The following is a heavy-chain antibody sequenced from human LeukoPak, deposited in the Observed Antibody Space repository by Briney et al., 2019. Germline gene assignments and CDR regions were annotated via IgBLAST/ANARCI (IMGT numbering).Heavy chain of an antibody. D-gene: IGHD2-15*01. CDR2: ISGSGGST. Sequence: TGGSLRLSCAASGFTFSSYAMSWVRQAPGKGLEWVSAISGSGGSTYYADSVKGRFTISRDNAKNTLYLQMNSLRAEDTAVYYCASLGYCSGGSCDYWGQGTLVTVSS. V-gene: IGHV3-23*01. CDR3: ASLGYCSGGSCDY. J-gene: IGHJ4*02. CDR1: GFTFSSYA.